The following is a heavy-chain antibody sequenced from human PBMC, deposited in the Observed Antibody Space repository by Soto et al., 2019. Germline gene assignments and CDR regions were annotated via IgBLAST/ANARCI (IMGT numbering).Heavy chain of an antibody. V-gene: IGHV3-23*01. Sequence: GGSLRLSCAASGFTFSSYAMSWVRQAPGKGLEWVSAISGSGGSTYYADSVKGRFTISRDNSKNTLYLQMNSLRAEDTAVYYCASHSSGWYGGWFDPWGQGTLVTVSS. CDR2: ISGSGGST. D-gene: IGHD6-19*01. CDR3: ASHSSGWYGGWFDP. J-gene: IGHJ5*02. CDR1: GFTFSSYA.